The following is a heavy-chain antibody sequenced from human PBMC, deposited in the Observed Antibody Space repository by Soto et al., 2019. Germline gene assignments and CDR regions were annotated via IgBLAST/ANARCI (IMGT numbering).Heavy chain of an antibody. Sequence: QLQLQESGSGLVKPSQTLSLTCAVSGGSISSGGYSWGWIRQPPGMGLEWIGYIYHSGSTYYNPCHKKCVTMLVDRSTKQSALKLSSVNAAERAVYSCAAAGELRRYYWSQVNLVAVSS. J-gene: IGHJ4*02. D-gene: IGHD3-16*01. CDR2: IYHSGST. CDR3: AAAGELRRYY. CDR1: GGSISSGGYS. V-gene: IGHV4-30-2*01.